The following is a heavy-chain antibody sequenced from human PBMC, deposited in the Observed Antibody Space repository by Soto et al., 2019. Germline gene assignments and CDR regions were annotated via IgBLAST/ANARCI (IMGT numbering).Heavy chain of an antibody. D-gene: IGHD2-8*01. J-gene: IGHJ6*02. V-gene: IGHV3-48*02. CDR2: ISSSSSTI. CDR1: GFTFSSYS. Sequence: GGSLRLSCAASGFTFSSYSMNWVRQAPGKGLEWVSYISSSSSTIYYADSVKGRFTISRDNAKNSLYLQMNSLRDEDTAVYYCATTDNPHCTNGVCDGTYYYYYGMDVWGQGTTVTVSS. CDR3: ATTDNPHCTNGVCDGTYYYYYGMDV.